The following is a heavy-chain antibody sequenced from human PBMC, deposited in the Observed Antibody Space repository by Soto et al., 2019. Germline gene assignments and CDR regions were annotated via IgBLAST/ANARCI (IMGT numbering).Heavy chain of an antibody. CDR2: ISAYNGNT. V-gene: IGHV1-18*01. CDR3: SRDLPPVDY. Sequence: QVQLVQSGAEVKKPGASVKVSCKASGYTFSSYFISWVRQAPGQGLEWMGWISAYNGNTNYAQNLQGRVTMTTDTSTSTAYMEMRSLRSDDTAGDFCSRDLPPVDYRGQGTLVTGSS. CDR1: GYTFSSYF. J-gene: IGHJ4*02.